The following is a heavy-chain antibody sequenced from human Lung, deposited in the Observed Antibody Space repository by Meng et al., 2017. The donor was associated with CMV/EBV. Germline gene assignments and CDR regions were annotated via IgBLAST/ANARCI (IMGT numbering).Heavy chain of an antibody. D-gene: IGHD3-3*01. J-gene: IGHJ6*02. V-gene: IGHV4-59*01. Sequence: SXTXSLXCTVSGGSISSYYWSWIRQPPGKGLEWIGYIYYSGSTNYNPSLKSRVTISVDTSKNQFSLKLSSVTAADTAVYYCARVSGYYYYGMDVWCQGTTVTVSS. CDR2: IYYSGST. CDR1: GGSISSYY. CDR3: ARVSGYYYYGMDV.